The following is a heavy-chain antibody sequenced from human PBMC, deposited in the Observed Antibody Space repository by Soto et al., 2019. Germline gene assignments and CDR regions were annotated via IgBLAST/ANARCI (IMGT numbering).Heavy chain of an antibody. Sequence: PSETLSLTGAVYGGSFSGYYWSWIRQPPGKGLEWIGEINHSGSTNYNPSLKSRVTISVDTSKNQFSLKLSSVTAADTAVYYCARINRYCSSTSCPPDYWGQGTLVTVSS. CDR1: GGSFSGYY. CDR2: INHSGST. V-gene: IGHV4-34*01. CDR3: ARINRYCSSTSCPPDY. D-gene: IGHD2-2*01. J-gene: IGHJ4*02.